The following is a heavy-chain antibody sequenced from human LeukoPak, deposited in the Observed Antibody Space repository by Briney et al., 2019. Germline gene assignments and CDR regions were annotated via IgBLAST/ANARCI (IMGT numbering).Heavy chain of an antibody. D-gene: IGHD3-22*01. V-gene: IGHV1-18*01. Sequence: WASVKVSCKASGYTFTSYGMGWVRQAPGQGLEWMGWISAYNGNTHYAQKLQGRVTMTTDTSTSTAYMELRSLRSDDTAVYYCARDEARYSSGYYPNWFDPWGQGTLVTVSS. J-gene: IGHJ5*02. CDR2: ISAYNGNT. CDR1: GYTFTSYG. CDR3: ARDEARYSSGYYPNWFDP.